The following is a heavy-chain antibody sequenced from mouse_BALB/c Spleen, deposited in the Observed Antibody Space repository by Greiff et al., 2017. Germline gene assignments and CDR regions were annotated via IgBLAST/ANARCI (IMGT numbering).Heavy chain of an antibody. D-gene: IGHD2-1*01. J-gene: IGHJ2*01. CDR3: ARRGYGNSIDY. CDR1: GYSFTSYW. Sequence: QVQLQQSGAELAKPGPSVSMSCKASGYSFTSYWMHWVKQRPGQGLEWIGYINPSTGYTEYNQKFKDKATLTADKSSSTAYMQLSSLTSEDSAVYYCARRGYGNSIDYWGQGTTLTVSS. V-gene: IGHV1-7*01. CDR2: INPSTGYT.